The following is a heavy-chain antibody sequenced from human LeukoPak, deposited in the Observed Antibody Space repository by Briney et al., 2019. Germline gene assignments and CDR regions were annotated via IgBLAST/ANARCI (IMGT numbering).Heavy chain of an antibody. Sequence: PGGTLRLSCAASGFTFSSYSMNWGRQAPGKGLEWLSYIRSGSGTIYYADSVKGRFTISRDNAKNSVYLQMNSLRDEDTAVYYCARGGNIDYWGQGTLVTVSS. D-gene: IGHD3-10*01. CDR1: GFTFSSYS. CDR3: ARGGNIDY. V-gene: IGHV3-48*02. J-gene: IGHJ4*02. CDR2: IRSGSGTI.